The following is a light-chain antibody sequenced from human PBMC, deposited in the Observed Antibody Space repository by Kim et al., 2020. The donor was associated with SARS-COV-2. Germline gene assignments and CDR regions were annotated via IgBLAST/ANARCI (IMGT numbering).Light chain of an antibody. Sequence: GQRVTISCSGSSHNIGSTDVYWYQQLPGTAPKLLIYRNYQRPSGVPDRFSGSKSGTSASLAISGLRSEDEADYYCAAWDDSLSGVVFGGGTQLTVL. J-gene: IGLJ2*01. CDR2: RNY. CDR3: AAWDDSLSGVV. CDR1: SHNIGSTD. V-gene: IGLV1-47*01.